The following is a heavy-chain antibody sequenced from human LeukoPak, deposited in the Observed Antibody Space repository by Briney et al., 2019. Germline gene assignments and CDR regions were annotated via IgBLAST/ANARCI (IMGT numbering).Heavy chain of an antibody. D-gene: IGHD5-24*01. J-gene: IGHJ4*02. CDR2: FDPEDGEA. CDR1: GSTLTELS. V-gene: IGHV1-24*01. CDR3: ARAGTVEMTPLDY. Sequence: ASVKFSCKVSGSTLTELSMHWVRQAPGEGLEWIGGFDPEDGEAIYAQKFQGRVTMTEDTSTDTVYMELSSLRSEDTAVYYCARAGTVEMTPLDYWGQGTLVTVSS.